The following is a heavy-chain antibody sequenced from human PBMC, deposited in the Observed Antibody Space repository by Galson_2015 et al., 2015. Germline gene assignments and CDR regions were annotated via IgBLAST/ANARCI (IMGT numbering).Heavy chain of an antibody. D-gene: IGHD6-19*01. J-gene: IGHJ3*02. V-gene: IGHV4-59*01. CDR1: GDSISDYY. CDR3: ARALPGYKRAWYDGGAFDM. CDR2: INYSGST. Sequence: SETLSLTCSVSGDSISDYYWNWIRQPPGKGLEWIGYINYSGSTNYNPGLKGRGTISVDTSKNQISLKVTSLTAADTALYYCARALPGYKRAWYDGGAFDMWGQGTMVAIFS.